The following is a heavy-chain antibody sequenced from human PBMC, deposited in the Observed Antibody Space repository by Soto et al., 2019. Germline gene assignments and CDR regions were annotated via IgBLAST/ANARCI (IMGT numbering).Heavy chain of an antibody. CDR3: ARNGYYDFWSGYYTLDAFDI. D-gene: IGHD3-3*01. CDR1: GGSISSGGYY. Sequence: TLSLTCTVSGGSISSGGYYWSWIRQHPGKGLEWIGYIYYSGSTYYNPSLKSRVTISVDTSKNQFSLKLSSVTAADTAVYYCARNGYYDFWSGYYTLDAFDIWGQGKMVTVSS. CDR2: IYYSGST. V-gene: IGHV4-31*03. J-gene: IGHJ3*02.